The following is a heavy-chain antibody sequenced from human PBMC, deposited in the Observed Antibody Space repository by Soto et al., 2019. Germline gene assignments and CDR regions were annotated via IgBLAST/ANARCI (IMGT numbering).Heavy chain of an antibody. D-gene: IGHD6-6*01. CDR1: GFTFSSYW. J-gene: IGHJ6*03. Sequence: EVQLVESGGGLVQPGGSLRLSCAASGFTFSSYWMSWVRQAPGKGLEWVANIKQDGSEKYYVDSVKGRFTISRDNAKNSLYLQMNSLRAEDTAVYYCARGLKAARPGYGYYYYYMDVWGKGTTVTVSS. CDR3: ARGLKAARPGYGYYYYYMDV. CDR2: IKQDGSEK. V-gene: IGHV3-7*04.